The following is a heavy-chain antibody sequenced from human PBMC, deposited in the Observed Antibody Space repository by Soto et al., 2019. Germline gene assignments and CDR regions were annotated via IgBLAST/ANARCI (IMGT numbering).Heavy chain of an antibody. J-gene: IGHJ5*02. CDR3: ARVGPWVPYYYDSSPYTFENWFDP. CDR1: CESISSSSYY. V-gene: IGHV4-39*02. CDR2: IHHGGST. Sequence: PSETLSLTCIFSCESISSSSYYWGWIRQPPGKGLEWIGSIHHGGSTYYNPSLNSRVTLSIDMTNNHVSLILNSVTAADTAVYYCARVGPWVPYYYDSSPYTFENWFDPWGQGTLVTVSS. D-gene: IGHD3-22*01.